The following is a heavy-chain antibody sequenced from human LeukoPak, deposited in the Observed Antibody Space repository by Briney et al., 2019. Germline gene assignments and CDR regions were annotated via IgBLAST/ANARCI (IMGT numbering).Heavy chain of an antibody. Sequence: GGSLRLSCAASGFTFTNYNMDWVRQALGKGLEWVSCTGISNTYLCYADSMKGRFTISRDNSKNTLYLQTNSLRAEDTAVYYCARELDAFDIWGQGTMVTVSS. J-gene: IGHJ3*02. CDR3: ARELDAFDI. V-gene: IGHV3-21*01. CDR2: TGISNTYL. CDR1: GFTFTNYN.